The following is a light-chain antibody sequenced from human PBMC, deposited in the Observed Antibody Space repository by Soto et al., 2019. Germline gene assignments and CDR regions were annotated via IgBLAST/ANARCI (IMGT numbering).Light chain of an antibody. J-gene: IGLJ3*02. CDR3: SSYRSSATLPV. V-gene: IGLV2-14*03. Sequence: QSALTQPASVSGSPGQSITISCSGTSSDIGGYNFVSWYQQHPGKAPKLIIYDVTNRPSGISHRFSGSESGNTASLTISGLQVDDEADYYCSSYRSSATLPVFGGGTKLTVL. CDR2: DVT. CDR1: SSDIGGYNF.